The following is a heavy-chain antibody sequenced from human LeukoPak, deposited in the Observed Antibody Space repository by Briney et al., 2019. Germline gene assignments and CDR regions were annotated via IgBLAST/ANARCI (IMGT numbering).Heavy chain of an antibody. Sequence: ASVKVSCKTSGYTFTGYYMHWVRQAPGQGLEWMGWINPNSGGTNYAQKFQGRVTMTRDTSISTAYMELSRLRSDDTAVYYCARDRSGTTRRDDAFDIWGQGTMVTVPS. CDR2: INPNSGGT. CDR1: GYTFTGYY. D-gene: IGHD1-26*01. J-gene: IGHJ3*02. CDR3: ARDRSGTTRRDDAFDI. V-gene: IGHV1-2*02.